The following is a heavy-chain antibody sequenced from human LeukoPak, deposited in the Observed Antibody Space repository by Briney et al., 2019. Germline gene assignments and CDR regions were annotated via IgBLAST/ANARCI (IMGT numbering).Heavy chain of an antibody. CDR1: GGSFSGYY. CDR3: ASATYGEMVY. D-gene: IGHD4-17*01. CDR2: INHSGST. V-gene: IGHV4-34*01. Sequence: PSETLSLTCAVYGGSFSGYYWSWIRQLPGKGPEWIGEINHSGSTNYNPSLKSRVTISVDTSKNQFSLKLSSVTAADTAVYYCASATYGEMVYWGQGTLVTVSS. J-gene: IGHJ4*02.